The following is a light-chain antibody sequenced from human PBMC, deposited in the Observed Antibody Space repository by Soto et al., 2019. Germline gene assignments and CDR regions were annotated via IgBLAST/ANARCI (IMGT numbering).Light chain of an antibody. J-gene: IGLJ1*01. V-gene: IGLV1-44*01. CDR3: AAWDDSLHGHV. CDR2: SNN. CDR1: SSNIGSNV. Sequence: QSVLTQPPSASGTPGQRVTISCSGSSSNIGSNVVNWYQQLPGTAPQLLIYSNNQRPSGVPARFSGSKSGTSASLAIYGLQSEDEAEDFCAAWDDSLHGHVFGTGTKLTVL.